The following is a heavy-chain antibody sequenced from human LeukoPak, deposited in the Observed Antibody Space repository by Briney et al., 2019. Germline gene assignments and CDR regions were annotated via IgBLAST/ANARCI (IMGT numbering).Heavy chain of an antibody. CDR1: AFTFSNVW. CDR2: IRSKTDGGKT. V-gene: IGHV3-15*01. CDR3: TIPASGYSYGVLDS. Sequence: GSLRLSCAASAFTFSNVWMSWVRQAPGKGLEWVGRIRSKTDGGKTDYAAPVEGRFTISRDDSKNTLYLQMDSLKTEDTAVYYCTIPASGYSYGVLDSWGQGALVTVSS. D-gene: IGHD5-18*01. J-gene: IGHJ4*02.